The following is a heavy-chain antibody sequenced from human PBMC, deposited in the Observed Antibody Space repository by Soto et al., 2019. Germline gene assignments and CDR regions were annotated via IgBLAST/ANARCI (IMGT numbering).Heavy chain of an antibody. CDR2: IYYSGST. CDR3: ARVCGGDCHYGMDV. J-gene: IGHJ6*02. Sequence: QVQLQESGPGLVKPSQTLSLTCTVSGGSISSGGYYWTWIRQHPGKGLEWIGYIYYSGSTYYNPSRKGRVTISVDTSKNQFSLKLSSVAAADTAVYYCARVCGGDCHYGMDVWGQGTTVTVSS. D-gene: IGHD2-21*02. V-gene: IGHV4-31*03. CDR1: GGSISSGGYY.